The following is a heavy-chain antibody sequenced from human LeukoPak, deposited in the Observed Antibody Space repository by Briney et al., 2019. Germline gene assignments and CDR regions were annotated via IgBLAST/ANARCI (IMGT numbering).Heavy chain of an antibody. CDR2: ISGSGGST. J-gene: IGHJ6*02. CDR3: AKDWLLLGGSGIPGFSYGMDV. V-gene: IGHV3-23*01. D-gene: IGHD3-10*01. CDR1: GFTFSSYA. Sequence: GGSLRLSCAASGFTFSSYAMSWVRQAPGKGLEWVSTISGSGGSTYYADSVKGRFTISRDNSKNTLYLQMNSLRAEDTAVYYCAKDWLLLGGSGIPGFSYGMDVWGQGTTVTVSS.